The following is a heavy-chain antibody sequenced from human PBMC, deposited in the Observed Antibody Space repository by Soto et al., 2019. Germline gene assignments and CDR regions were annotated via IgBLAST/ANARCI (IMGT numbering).Heavy chain of an antibody. CDR1: GFTFPNYA. CDR2: ISVGGDDT. Sequence: EVQLLESGGASVQPGWSLRLSCAASGFTFPNYAISWVRQAPGKGLEWVSSISVGGDDTYYADSVKGRFSISRDNSENTSYLQLTSLRADDTALYYCAKPVGSSRYFDLWGRGTLVTVSS. CDR3: AKPVGSSRYFDL. J-gene: IGHJ2*01. D-gene: IGHD3-10*01. V-gene: IGHV3-23*01.